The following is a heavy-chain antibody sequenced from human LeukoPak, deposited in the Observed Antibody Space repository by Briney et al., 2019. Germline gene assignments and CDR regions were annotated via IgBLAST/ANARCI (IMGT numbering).Heavy chain of an antibody. J-gene: IGHJ4*02. CDR1: GFTFGDYA. V-gene: IGHV3-49*04. CDR2: IRSKAYGGTT. Sequence: PGGSLRLSCTASGFTFGDYAMSWVRQAPGKGLEWVGFIRSKAYGGTTEYAASVKGRFTISRDDSKSIAYLQMNSLKTEDTAVYYCTRDYYGSGSYYWGTGYWGQGTLDTVSS. CDR3: TRDYYGSGSYYWGTGY. D-gene: IGHD3-10*01.